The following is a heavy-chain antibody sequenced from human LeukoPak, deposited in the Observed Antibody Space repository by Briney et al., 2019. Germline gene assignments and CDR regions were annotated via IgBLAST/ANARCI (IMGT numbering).Heavy chain of an antibody. CDR2: ISWNSGSI. CDR3: AKDIRQLEPSYAFDI. J-gene: IGHJ3*02. V-gene: IGHV3-9*01. D-gene: IGHD1-1*01. Sequence: GGSLRLSCAASGLTFDDYAMHWVRQAPGKGLEWVSGISWNSGSIGYADSVKGRFTISRDNAKNSLYLQMNSLRAEDTALYYCAKDIRQLEPSYAFDIWGQGTMVTVSS. CDR1: GLTFDDYA.